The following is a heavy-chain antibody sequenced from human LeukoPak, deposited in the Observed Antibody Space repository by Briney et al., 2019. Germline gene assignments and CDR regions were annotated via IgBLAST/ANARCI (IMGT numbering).Heavy chain of an antibody. D-gene: IGHD3-16*01. CDR2: VSGSGHST. J-gene: IGHJ6*03. Sequence: GGSLRLSCAASGFTFSSYAVSWVRQAPGKGVEWVSAVSGSGHSTYYADSVKGRFTISRDNSNNTLYLQMNSLRAEDTAVYYCAKAGDFSYYYMDVWGKGTTVTVSS. CDR3: AKAGDFSYYYMDV. V-gene: IGHV3-23*01. CDR1: GFTFSSYA.